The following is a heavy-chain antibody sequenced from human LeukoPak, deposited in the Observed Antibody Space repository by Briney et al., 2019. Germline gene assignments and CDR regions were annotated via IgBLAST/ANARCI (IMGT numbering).Heavy chain of an antibody. J-gene: IGHJ4*02. V-gene: IGHV3-30*02. CDR2: IRYDGSNQ. CDR3: AKGGSRDSSVHY. Sequence: GGSLRLSCAASGFSFSGYGMHWVRQAPGKGLEWVAFIRYDGSNQYYADSVKGRFTISRDNSKNTLYLQMNSLRREDTAVYYCAKGGSRDSSVHYWGQGTLVTVSP. D-gene: IGHD6-13*01. CDR1: GFSFSGYG.